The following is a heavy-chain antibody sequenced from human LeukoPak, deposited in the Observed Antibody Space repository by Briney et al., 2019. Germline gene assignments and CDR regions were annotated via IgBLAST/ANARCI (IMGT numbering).Heavy chain of an antibody. J-gene: IGHJ5*02. V-gene: IGHV3-21*01. D-gene: IGHD3-10*01. CDR1: GFTFSSYS. CDR2: ISSSSSYI. Sequence: GGSLRLSCAASGFTFSSYSMNWVRQAPGKGLEWVASISSSSSYIYYADSVKGRFTISRDNAKNSLYLQMNSLRVEDTAVYYCARGVDYYGSGSGNWFDPWGQGTLVTVSS. CDR3: ARGVDYYGSGSGNWFDP.